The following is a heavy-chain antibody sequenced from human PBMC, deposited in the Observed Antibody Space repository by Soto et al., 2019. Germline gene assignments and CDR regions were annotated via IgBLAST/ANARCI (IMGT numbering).Heavy chain of an antibody. Sequence: GGSLRLSCAASGFTFDDFAMHWVRQAPGKGLEWVSGIRWDGSNIDYADSVKGRFTISRDNSKNTLYLQMNSLRAEDTAVYYCARDPGSSWYYFDYWGQGTLVTVSS. V-gene: IGHV3-9*01. J-gene: IGHJ4*02. CDR3: ARDPGSSWYYFDY. CDR1: GFTFDDFA. D-gene: IGHD6-13*01. CDR2: IRWDGSNI.